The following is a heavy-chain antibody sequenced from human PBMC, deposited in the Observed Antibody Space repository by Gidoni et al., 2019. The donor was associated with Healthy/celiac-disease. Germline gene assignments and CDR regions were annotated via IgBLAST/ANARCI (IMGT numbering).Heavy chain of an antibody. V-gene: IGHV3-66*01. Sequence: EVQLVESGGVLIQPGGSLRLSCAASGFTVSRNYMSWVRQAPGKGLELVSVIYIDDNTYYADSVRGRFTISRDDSKNTLYLQMNSLRAEDTAVYYCARGDGYNYFDYWGQGTLVTVSS. CDR3: ARGDGYNYFDY. CDR1: GFTVSRNY. J-gene: IGHJ4*02. CDR2: IYIDDNT. D-gene: IGHD5-12*01.